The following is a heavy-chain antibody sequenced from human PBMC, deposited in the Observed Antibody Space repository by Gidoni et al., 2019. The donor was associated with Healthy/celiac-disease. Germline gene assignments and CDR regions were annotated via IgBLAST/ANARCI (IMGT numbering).Heavy chain of an antibody. V-gene: IGHV3-23*01. J-gene: IGHJ6*02. CDR3: AKGGSITIFGVVIPGSDYYGMDV. CDR1: GFTFSSYA. CDR2: ISGSGGST. D-gene: IGHD3-3*01. Sequence: EVQLLESGGGLVQPGGSLRLSCAASGFTFSSYAMSWVRQAPGKGLEWVSAISGSGGSTYYADSVKGRFTISRDNSKNTLYLQMNSLRAEDTAVYYCAKGGSITIFGVVIPGSDYYGMDVWGQGTTVTVSS.